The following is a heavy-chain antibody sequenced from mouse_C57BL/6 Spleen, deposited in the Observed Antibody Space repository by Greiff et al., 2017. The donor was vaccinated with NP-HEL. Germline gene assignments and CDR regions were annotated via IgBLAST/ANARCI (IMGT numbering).Heavy chain of an antibody. Sequence: QVQLQQSGPGLVAPSQRLSITCTVSGFSLTSYAISWVRQPPGKGLEWLGVIWTGGGTNYNSALKSRLSISKDNSKSQVFLKMNSLQTDDTARYYCARKGDYYGDWYFDVWGTGTTVTVSS. D-gene: IGHD1-1*01. CDR1: GFSLTSYA. V-gene: IGHV2-9-1*01. CDR3: ARKGDYYGDWYFDV. J-gene: IGHJ1*03. CDR2: IWTGGGT.